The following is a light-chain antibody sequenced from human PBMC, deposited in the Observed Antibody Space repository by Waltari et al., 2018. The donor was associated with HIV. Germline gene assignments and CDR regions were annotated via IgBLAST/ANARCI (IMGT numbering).Light chain of an antibody. CDR1: RIGTKS. J-gene: IGLJ2*01. Sequence: YVLTQPPSVSVALGKTATITCEGDRIGTKSVHWYQQKSGQAPQLIIYYDSDRPSGIPERFSGSNSGSAATLTISRVEDGDEADYYCEVWDETRNRVVFGGGTKLFAL. CDR2: YDS. CDR3: EVWDETRNRVV. V-gene: IGLV3-21*04.